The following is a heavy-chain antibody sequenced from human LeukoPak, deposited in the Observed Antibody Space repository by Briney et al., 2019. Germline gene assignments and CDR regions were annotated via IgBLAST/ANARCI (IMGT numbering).Heavy chain of an antibody. Sequence: SETLSLTCTVSGGSVSSGSYYWSWIRQPPGKGLEWIGYIYYSGSTNYNPSLKSRVTISVDTSKNQFSLKLSSVTAADTAVYYCAREIVGGYYDSTIDYWGQGTLVTVSS. CDR2: IYYSGST. CDR1: GGSVSSGSYY. D-gene: IGHD3-22*01. CDR3: AREIVGGYYDSTIDY. V-gene: IGHV4-61*01. J-gene: IGHJ4*02.